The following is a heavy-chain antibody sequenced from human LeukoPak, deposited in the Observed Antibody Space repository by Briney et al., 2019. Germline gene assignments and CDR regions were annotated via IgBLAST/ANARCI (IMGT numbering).Heavy chain of an antibody. CDR2: IIPIFGTA. Sequence: SVKVSCKASGGTFSSYAISWVRQAPGQGLEWMGRIIPIFGTANYAQKFQGRVTITADESTSTAYMELSSLRSEDTAVYYCARAPGYGGNTPAYFDYWGQGTLVTVSS. D-gene: IGHD4-23*01. CDR3: ARAPGYGGNTPAYFDY. J-gene: IGHJ4*02. V-gene: IGHV1-69*13. CDR1: GGTFSSYA.